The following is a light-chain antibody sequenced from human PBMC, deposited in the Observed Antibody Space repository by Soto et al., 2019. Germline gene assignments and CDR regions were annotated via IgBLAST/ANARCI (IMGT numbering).Light chain of an antibody. CDR3: QQYNKWPPYT. Sequence: EIVMTQSPATLSVSPGDRTTLSCRSRKSVSSNLAWYQQKPGQAPRLLIYGASTRATGIPARFSGSGSGTEFTLTISIPQSEDFAVYYCQQYNKWPPYTFGQGTKLEIK. CDR2: GAS. J-gene: IGKJ2*01. V-gene: IGKV3-15*01. CDR1: KSVSSN.